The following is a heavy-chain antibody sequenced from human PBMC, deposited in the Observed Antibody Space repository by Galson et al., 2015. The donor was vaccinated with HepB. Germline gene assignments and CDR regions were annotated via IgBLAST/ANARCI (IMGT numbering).Heavy chain of an antibody. CDR3: ARVAHNYGDFPDF. V-gene: IGHV1-69*02. Sequence: SVKVSCKASGGTFSSYTISWVRQAPGQGLEWMGRIIPILGIANYAQKFQGRVTITADKSTSTAYMELSSLGSEDTAVYYCARVAHNYGDFPDFWGQGTLVTVSS. CDR2: IIPILGIA. J-gene: IGHJ4*02. D-gene: IGHD4-17*01. CDR1: GGTFSSYT.